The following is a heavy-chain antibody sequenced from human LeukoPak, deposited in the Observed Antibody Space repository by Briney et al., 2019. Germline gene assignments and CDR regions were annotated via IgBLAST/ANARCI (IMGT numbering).Heavy chain of an antibody. CDR2: ISCSSDFI. CDR1: GFTFFNYS. J-gene: IGHJ4*02. D-gene: IGHD6-13*01. Sequence: GGSLRLSCAASGFTFFNYSMNWVRQAPGKGLEWVSSISCSSDFIYYADSLKGRFTISRDNAKNSLYLQMNSLRAEDTAVYYCARDLGGGSSSLFDYWGRGTLVTVSS. CDR3: ARDLGGGSSSLFDY. V-gene: IGHV3-21*01.